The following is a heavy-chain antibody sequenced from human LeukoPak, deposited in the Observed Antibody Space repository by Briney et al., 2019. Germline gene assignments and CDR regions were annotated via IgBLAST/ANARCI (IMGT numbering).Heavy chain of an antibody. J-gene: IGHJ4*02. CDR2: IYYTGST. CDR1: GGSISSLY. V-gene: IGHV4-59*08. Sequence: SETLSLTCSVSGGSISSLYWSCIRQPPGKGLEWIGYIYYTGSTNYNPSLKSRVTMFVDMSKNQFSLRLSSVTAADTAVYYCARHRGYSSSSPFHYWGQGTLVTVS. D-gene: IGHD6-6*01. CDR3: ARHRGYSSSSPFHY.